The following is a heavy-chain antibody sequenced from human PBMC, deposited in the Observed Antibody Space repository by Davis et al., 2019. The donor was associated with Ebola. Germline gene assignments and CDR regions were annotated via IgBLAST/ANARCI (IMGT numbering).Heavy chain of an antibody. CDR2: ISPDGSDK. D-gene: IGHD1-1*01. J-gene: IGHJ4*02. Sequence: GESLKISCAASGISFSNYGMFWVRQAPGKVMEWVAVISPDGSDKNYADSGKGRFTISRDNSKNTLYLQMNSLRAEDTAVYYCAKLDSVWKVGRIDYWGQGTLVTVSS. CDR1: GISFSNYG. V-gene: IGHV3-30*18. CDR3: AKLDSVWKVGRIDY.